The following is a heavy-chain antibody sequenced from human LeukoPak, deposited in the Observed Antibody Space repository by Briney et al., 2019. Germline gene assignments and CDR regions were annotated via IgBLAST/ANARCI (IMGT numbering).Heavy chain of an antibody. V-gene: IGHV1-69-2*01. D-gene: IGHD3-3*01. Sequence: ATVKISCKVSGYTFTDYYMHWVQQAPGKGLEWMGLVDPEDGETIYAEKFQGRVTITADTSTDTAYMELSSLRSEDTAVYYCATLGNDFWSGYPSRTFDYWGQGTLVTVFS. CDR2: VDPEDGET. CDR1: GYTFTDYY. CDR3: ATLGNDFWSGYPSRTFDY. J-gene: IGHJ4*02.